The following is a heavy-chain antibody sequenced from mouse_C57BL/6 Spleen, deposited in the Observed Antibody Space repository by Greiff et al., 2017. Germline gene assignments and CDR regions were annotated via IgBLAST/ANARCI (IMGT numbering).Heavy chain of an antibody. CDR2: INPSNGGT. Sequence: QVQLQQPGTELVKPGASVKLSCKASGYTFTSYWMHWVKQRPGQGLEWIGNINPSNGGTNYNEKFKSKATLTVDKSSSTAYMPLSSLTSEDSAVYYCARGGVRTGTRGNFDYWGQGTTLTVSS. CDR1: GYTFTSYW. V-gene: IGHV1-53*01. J-gene: IGHJ2*01. CDR3: ARGGVRTGTRGNFDY. D-gene: IGHD4-1*01.